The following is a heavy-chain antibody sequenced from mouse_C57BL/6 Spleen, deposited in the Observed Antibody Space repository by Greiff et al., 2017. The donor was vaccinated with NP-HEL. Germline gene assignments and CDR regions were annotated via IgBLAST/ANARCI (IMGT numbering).Heavy chain of an antibody. V-gene: IGHV14-1*01. Sequence: EVQLQQSGAELVRPGASVKLSCTASGFNIKDYYMHWVKQRPEQGLEWIGRIDPEDGDTEYAPKFQGKATMTADTSSNTAYLQLSSLTSEDTAVYYWTQGGYYYGSSPWYFDVWGTGTTVTVSS. CDR2: IDPEDGDT. J-gene: IGHJ1*03. CDR1: GFNIKDYY. CDR3: TQGGYYYGSSPWYFDV. D-gene: IGHD1-1*01.